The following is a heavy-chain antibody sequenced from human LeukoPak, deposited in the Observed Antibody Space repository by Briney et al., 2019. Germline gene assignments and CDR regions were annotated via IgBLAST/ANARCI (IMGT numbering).Heavy chain of an antibody. CDR2: INPNSGGT. Sequence: ASVKVSCKASGYTFTGYYMHWVRQAPGQGLEWMGRINPNSGGTNYAQKFQGRVTMTRDTSISTAYMELSRLRSDDTAVYYCAGEDNSSGYRPFDIWGQGTMVTVPS. CDR1: GYTFTGYY. CDR3: AGEDNSSGYRPFDI. V-gene: IGHV1-2*06. D-gene: IGHD3-22*01. J-gene: IGHJ3*02.